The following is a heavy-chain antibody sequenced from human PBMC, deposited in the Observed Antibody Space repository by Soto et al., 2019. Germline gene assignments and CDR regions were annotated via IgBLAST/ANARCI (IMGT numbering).Heavy chain of an antibody. CDR2: INAGNGNT. CDR3: ARDTFRGGATGTLGY. V-gene: IGHV1-3*01. CDR1: GYTFTSYA. Sequence: ASVKVSCKASGYTFTSYAMHWVRQAPGQRLEWMGWINAGNGNTKYSQKFQGRVTITRDTSASTAYMELSSLRSEDTAVYYCARDTFRGGATGTLGYWGQGTLVTVSS. J-gene: IGHJ4*02. D-gene: IGHD1-26*01.